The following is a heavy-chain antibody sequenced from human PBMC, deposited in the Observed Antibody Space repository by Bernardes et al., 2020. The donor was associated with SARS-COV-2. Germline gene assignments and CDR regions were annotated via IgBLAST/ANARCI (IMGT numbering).Heavy chain of an antibody. CDR3: AKGAGAFDI. Sequence: ASVKVSCKASGYTFTGYHIHWVRQAPGQGLEWMGWINPNGGDRTYAQKFHDRVTMTRDTSVSTAYMELTRLRSDDTAVYFCAKGAGAFDIWCQGAMVNVSS. J-gene: IGHJ3*02. V-gene: IGHV1-2*02. D-gene: IGHD3-10*01. CDR1: GYTFTGYH. CDR2: INPNGGDR.